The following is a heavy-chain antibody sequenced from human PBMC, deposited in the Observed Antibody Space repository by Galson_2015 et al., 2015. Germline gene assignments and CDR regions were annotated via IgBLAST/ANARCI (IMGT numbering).Heavy chain of an antibody. Sequence: SLRLSCAASGFTFSSYAMHWVRQAPGKGLEWVAVVSYDGSNKYYADSVKGRFTISRDNSKNTLYLQMNRLRAEDTSVYYCAREVPCMQHIIDFWGQGTLVTVSS. J-gene: IGHJ4*02. CDR3: AREVPCMQHIIDF. CDR1: GFTFSSYA. D-gene: IGHD2-8*01. CDR2: VSYDGSNK. V-gene: IGHV3-30-3*01.